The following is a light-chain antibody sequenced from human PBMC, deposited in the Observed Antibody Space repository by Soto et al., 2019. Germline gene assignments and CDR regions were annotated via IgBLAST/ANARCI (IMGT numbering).Light chain of an antibody. J-gene: IGKJ1*01. CDR3: QQYLTSPKT. CDR1: QSVSSY. Sequence: EIVLTQSPATLSLSPGERATLSCRVSQSVSSYLAWYQQKPGQAPRLLIYDASNRATGIPARFSGSGSGTDFTLTISSLEPEDFAVYYCQQYLTSPKTFGQGTKVDIK. V-gene: IGKV3-11*01. CDR2: DAS.